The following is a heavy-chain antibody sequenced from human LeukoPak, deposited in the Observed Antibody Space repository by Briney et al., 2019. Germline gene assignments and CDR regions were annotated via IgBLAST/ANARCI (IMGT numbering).Heavy chain of an antibody. D-gene: IGHD3-3*01. CDR3: ARESSGGFDN. V-gene: IGHV3-64*04. J-gene: IGHJ4*02. CDR2: ITNNGGST. Sequence: PGGSLRLSCSASGFTFSTYAMHWVRQAPGKGLEYVSAITNNGGSTNYADSVKGRFTISRDNSKNTVYLQMNSLTAEDTAVYYCARESSGGFDNWAQGTLVTVSS. CDR1: GFTFSTYA.